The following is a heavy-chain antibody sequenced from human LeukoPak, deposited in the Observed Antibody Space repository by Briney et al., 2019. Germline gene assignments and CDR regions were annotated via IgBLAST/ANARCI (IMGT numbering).Heavy chain of an antibody. CDR1: GGTFSSYA. D-gene: IGHD6-13*01. J-gene: IGHJ4*02. V-gene: IGHV1-69*06. CDR3: ASYRIAAALIDY. Sequence: SVKASCKASGGTFSSYAISWVRQAPGQGLEWMGGIIPIFGTANYAQKFQGRVTITADKSTSTAYMELSSLRSEDTAVYYCASYRIAAALIDYWGQGTLVAVSS. CDR2: IIPIFGTA.